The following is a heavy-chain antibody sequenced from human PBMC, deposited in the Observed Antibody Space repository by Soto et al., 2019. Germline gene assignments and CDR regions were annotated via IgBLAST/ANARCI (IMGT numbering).Heavy chain of an antibody. CDR1: GYTFTSYG. Sequence: ASVKVSCKTSGYTFTSYGISWVRQAPGQGLERMGWISTYNGNTNYAQKLQGRVTMTTDTSTSTAYMELRSLRSDDTAVYYCAMSSGYEFDYWGQGTPVTVSS. CDR2: ISTYNGNT. CDR3: AMSSGYEFDY. V-gene: IGHV1-18*01. J-gene: IGHJ4*02. D-gene: IGHD5-12*01.